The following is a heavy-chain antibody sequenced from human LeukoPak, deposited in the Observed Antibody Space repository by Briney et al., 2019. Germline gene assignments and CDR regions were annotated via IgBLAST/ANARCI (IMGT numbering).Heavy chain of an antibody. CDR1: GFTFSSYS. CDR2: ISSSSYI. D-gene: IGHD3-22*01. CDR3: ARDGYDSSGYYYFDY. J-gene: IGHJ4*02. Sequence: GGSLRLSCAASGFTFSSYSMNWVRQAPGKGLEWVSSISSSSYIYYADSVKGRFTISRDNAKNSLYLQMNSLRAEDTAVYYCARDGYDSSGYYYFDYWGQGTLVTVSS. V-gene: IGHV3-21*01.